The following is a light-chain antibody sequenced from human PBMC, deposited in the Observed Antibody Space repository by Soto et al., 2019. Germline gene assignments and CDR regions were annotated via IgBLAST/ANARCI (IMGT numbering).Light chain of an antibody. CDR2: DAS. Sequence: AIQLTQSPSSLSASVGDRVTITCRASQGISSALAWYQQKPGKAPKLLIYDASSLESGVPSRFSGSGSGTDFTLTISSLQPEDFATYYCQQFNSSPFGPGTKVDIK. V-gene: IGKV1-13*02. CDR3: QQFNSSP. CDR1: QGISSA. J-gene: IGKJ3*01.